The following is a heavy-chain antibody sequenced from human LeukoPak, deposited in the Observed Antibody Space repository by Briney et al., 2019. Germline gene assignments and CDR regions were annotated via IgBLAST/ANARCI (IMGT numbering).Heavy chain of an antibody. V-gene: IGHV4-31*03. Sequence: SQTLSLTCTVSGGSLSSGNHYWSWIRHHPGKGLEWIGFIYFSGSTFYRPSLKSRVTISVDTSKNQFSLRLSSVTAADTSVYYSARSNYDSSSYFSLSAFDVWGQGTLVTVSS. CDR3: ARSNYDSSSYFSLSAFDV. D-gene: IGHD3-22*01. CDR2: IYFSGST. J-gene: IGHJ3*01. CDR1: GGSLSSGNHY.